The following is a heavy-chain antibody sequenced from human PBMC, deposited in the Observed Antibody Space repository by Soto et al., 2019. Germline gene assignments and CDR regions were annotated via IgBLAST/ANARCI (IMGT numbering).Heavy chain of an antibody. J-gene: IGHJ5*02. CDR1: GGSISNYY. Sequence: PSETLSLTCTGSGGSISNYYWNWIRQPAGKGLEWIGRIYTSGSTNYSPSLKSRVTMSVDTSKNQFSLKVNSVTGADTAVYYCGRGSYSISSCCDLWGKGTLVTV. V-gene: IGHV4-4*07. CDR2: IYTSGST. D-gene: IGHD6-6*01. CDR3: GRGSYSISSCCDL.